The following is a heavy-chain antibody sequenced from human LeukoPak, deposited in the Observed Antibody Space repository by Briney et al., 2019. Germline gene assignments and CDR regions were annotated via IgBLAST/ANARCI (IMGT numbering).Heavy chain of an antibody. J-gene: IGHJ4*02. CDR3: ATDIVVVPAATPDY. Sequence: PGGSLRLSCAASGFTFSSYAMSWVRQAPGKGLEWVSAISGSGGSTYYADSVKGRFTISRDNSKNTLYLQMNSLRAEDTAVYYCATDIVVVPAATPDYWGQGTLVTVSS. CDR2: ISGSGGST. D-gene: IGHD2-2*02. V-gene: IGHV3-23*01. CDR1: GFTFSSYA.